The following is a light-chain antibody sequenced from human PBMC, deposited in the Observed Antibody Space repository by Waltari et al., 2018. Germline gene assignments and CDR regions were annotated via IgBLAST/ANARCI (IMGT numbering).Light chain of an antibody. CDR1: TTDVCAYNV. CDR3: TSYTGSDNSKV. V-gene: IGLV2-8*01. Sequence: QSALTQPPSASGSPGQPVTIPCTGTTTDVCAYNVVSWYQRHPGNAPKAMIYEASKRPSGVPDRFSGSKSGNTASLTVSGLQAEDEADYYCTSYTGSDNSKVFGGGTKLTVL. J-gene: IGLJ2*01. CDR2: EAS.